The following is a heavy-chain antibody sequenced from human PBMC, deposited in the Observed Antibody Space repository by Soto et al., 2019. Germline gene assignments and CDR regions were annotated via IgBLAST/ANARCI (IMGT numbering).Heavy chain of an antibody. V-gene: IGHV3-53*01. J-gene: IGHJ5*02. Sequence: GGSLRLSCAASGFIVSNNYMSWVRQAPGKGLEWVSILYSGGTTYYADSVKGRFTFSRDNSENTVFLQMNNLRVEDTALYYCVRDRGGSYWLEPWGQGTLVTVSS. CDR3: VRDRGGSYWLEP. CDR2: LYSGGTT. D-gene: IGHD2-15*01. CDR1: GFIVSNNY.